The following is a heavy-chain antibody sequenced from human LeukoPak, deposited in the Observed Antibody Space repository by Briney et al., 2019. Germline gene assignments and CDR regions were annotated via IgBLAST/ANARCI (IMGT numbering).Heavy chain of an antibody. V-gene: IGHV4-59*01. CDR2: IYYSGST. Sequence: SETLSLTCTVSGGSISSYYWSWIRQPPGMGLEWIGYIYYSGSTNYNPSLKSRVTISVDTSKNQFSLKLSSVTAADTAVYYCARVSGRSSYYYYYYMDVWGKGTTVTISS. D-gene: IGHD6-6*01. J-gene: IGHJ6*03. CDR1: GGSISSYY. CDR3: ARVSGRSSYYYYYYMDV.